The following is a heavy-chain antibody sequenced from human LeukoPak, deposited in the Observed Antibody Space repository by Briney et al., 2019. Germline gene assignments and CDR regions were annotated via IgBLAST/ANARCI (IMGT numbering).Heavy chain of an antibody. J-gene: IGHJ5*02. CDR3: ARDTRGGYCSSTSCYDAGRWFDP. Sequence: GSLRLSCAASGFTFSSYWMHWVRQAPGKGLVWVSRINSDGSSTSYADSVKGRFTISRDNAKNTLYLQMNSLRAEDTAVYYCARDTRGGYCSSTSCYDAGRWFDPWGQGTLVTVSS. V-gene: IGHV3-74*01. CDR2: INSDGSST. CDR1: GFTFSSYW. D-gene: IGHD2-2*01.